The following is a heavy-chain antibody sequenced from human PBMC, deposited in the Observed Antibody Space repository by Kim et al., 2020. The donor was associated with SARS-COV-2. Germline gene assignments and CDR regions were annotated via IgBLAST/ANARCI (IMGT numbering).Heavy chain of an antibody. Sequence: GESLKISCKGSGYSFTSYWIGWVRQMPGKGLEWMGIIYPGDSDTRYSPSFQGQVTISADKSISTAYLQWSSLKASDTAMYYCARQGFTAMTPYYGMDVWGQGTTVTVSS. CDR2: IYPGDSDT. V-gene: IGHV5-51*01. CDR1: GYSFTSYW. D-gene: IGHD5-18*01. J-gene: IGHJ6*02. CDR3: ARQGFTAMTPYYGMDV.